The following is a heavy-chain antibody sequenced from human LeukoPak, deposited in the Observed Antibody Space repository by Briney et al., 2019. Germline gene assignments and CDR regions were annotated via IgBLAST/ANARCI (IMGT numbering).Heavy chain of an antibody. Sequence: GGSLRLSCAASGFTFSDHYMDWVRQAPGKGLEWVGRIRNEVNFYTTEYAASVKGRFTISRDDSKNSLYLQMSSLKTEDTAVYYCVVPTGASSAWGQGTLVTVSS. CDR3: VVPTGASSA. D-gene: IGHD5-12*01. CDR2: IRNEVNFYTT. CDR1: GFTFSDHY. V-gene: IGHV3-72*01. J-gene: IGHJ5*02.